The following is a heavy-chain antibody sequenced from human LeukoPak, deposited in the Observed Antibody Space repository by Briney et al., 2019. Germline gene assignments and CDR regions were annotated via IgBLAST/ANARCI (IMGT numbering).Heavy chain of an antibody. V-gene: IGHV1-24*01. CDR2: FDPEHGEM. D-gene: IGHD3-9*01. CDR1: GDTLTELS. Sequence: ASVKVSCKVSGDTLTELSTHWVRQAPGKGLEWMGGFDPEHGEMIYAQKLQGRVTMTEDRSTDTAYMELSSLRSEDTAVYYCVTGGPWDLLKYWGQGTLVTVSS. J-gene: IGHJ4*02. CDR3: VTGGPWDLLKY.